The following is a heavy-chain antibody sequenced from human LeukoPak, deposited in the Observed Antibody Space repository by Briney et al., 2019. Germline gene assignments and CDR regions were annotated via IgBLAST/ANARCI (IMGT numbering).Heavy chain of an antibody. CDR1: GGSISSSNW. CDR2: IYHSGST. CDR3: ASLHGDYENY. V-gene: IGHV4-4*02. J-gene: IGHJ4*02. Sequence: SGTLSLTCAVSGGSISSSNWWSWVRQPPGKGLEWIGEIYHSGSTYYNPSLKSRVTISVDTSKNQFSLKLSSVTAADTAVYYCASLHGDYENYWGQGTLVTVSS. D-gene: IGHD4-17*01.